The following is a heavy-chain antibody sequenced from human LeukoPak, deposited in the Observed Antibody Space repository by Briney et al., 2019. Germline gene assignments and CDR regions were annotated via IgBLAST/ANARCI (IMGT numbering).Heavy chain of an antibody. D-gene: IGHD6-13*01. CDR1: GGSISSYY. V-gene: IGHV4-4*07. J-gene: IGHJ6*03. Sequence: SETLSLTCTVSGGSISSYYWSWIRQPAGKGLEWIGRIYTSGSTNYNPSLKSRVTMSVDTSKNQFSLKLSSVTAADTAVYYCARANRIAAAGTFYYYMDVWGKGTTVTISS. CDR3: ARANRIAAAGTFYYYMDV. CDR2: IYTSGST.